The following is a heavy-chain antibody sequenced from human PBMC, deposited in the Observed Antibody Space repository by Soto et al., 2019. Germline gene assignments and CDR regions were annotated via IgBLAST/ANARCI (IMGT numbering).Heavy chain of an antibody. CDR1: GFTFSSYG. CDR2: ISYDGSNK. J-gene: IGHJ6*02. V-gene: IGHV3-30*18. Sequence: GGSLRLSCAASGFTFSSYGMHWVRQAPGKGLEWVAVISYDGSNKYYADSVKGRFTISRDNSKNTLYLQMNSLRAEDTAVYYCAKDLASYDVLTGPCMDVWGQGTTVTVSS. CDR3: AKDLASYDVLTGPCMDV. D-gene: IGHD3-9*01.